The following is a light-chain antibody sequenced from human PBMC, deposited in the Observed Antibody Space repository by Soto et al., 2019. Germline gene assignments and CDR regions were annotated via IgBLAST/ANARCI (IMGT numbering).Light chain of an antibody. Sequence: KVNIQTSDTLCVSKGDRSCRSCKASQSVSSNLAWYQQKPGQTPRLLLYATSTRATGIPARFSGSGSGTEFTLTISSLQSQDFAVYCCQQYNKWPRTCGQGTKVDIK. CDR3: QQYNKWPRT. J-gene: IGKJ1*01. V-gene: IGKV3-15*01. CDR2: ATS. CDR1: QSVSSN.